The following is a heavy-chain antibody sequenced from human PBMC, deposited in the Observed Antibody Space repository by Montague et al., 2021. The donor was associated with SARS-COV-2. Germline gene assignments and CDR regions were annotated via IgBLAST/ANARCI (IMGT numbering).Heavy chain of an antibody. J-gene: IGHJ6*02. V-gene: IGHV3-33*08. CDR3: ARAREHHSHLFGMDV. CDR1: GFTFSSYA. D-gene: IGHD1-14*01. Sequence: SLRLSCAASGFTFSSYAMYWVRQAPRKGLEWVAVIWFDGSQKYYVDSVEGRFSISRDNFNNTLFLEMHSLRAEDSALYYCARAREHHSHLFGMDVWGQGTTVIVSS. CDR2: IWFDGSQK.